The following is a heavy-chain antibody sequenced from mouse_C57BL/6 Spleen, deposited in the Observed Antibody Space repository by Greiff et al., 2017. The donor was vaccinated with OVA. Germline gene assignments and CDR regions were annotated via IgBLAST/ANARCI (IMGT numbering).Heavy chain of an antibody. J-gene: IGHJ2*01. CDR3: ARGWSYIWFDY. CDR1: GYTFTSYW. CDR2: INPSNGGT. Sequence: QVQLQQPGTELVKPGASVKLSCKASGYTFTSYWMHWVKQRPGQGLEWIGNINPSNGGTNYNEKFKSKATMTVDKTSSTAYMQRSSLTSEDSAVYYCARGWSYIWFDYWGQGTTLTVSS. V-gene: IGHV1-53*01. D-gene: IGHD1-1*01.